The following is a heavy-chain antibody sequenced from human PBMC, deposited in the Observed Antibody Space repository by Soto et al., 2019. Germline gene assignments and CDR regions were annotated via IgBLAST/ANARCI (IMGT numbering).Heavy chain of an antibody. V-gene: IGHV1-18*01. Sequence: QVQLVQSGAEVKKPGASVKVSCKSSGYRFETYAMSWVRQASGQGLEWMGWISAYNIDTYYAQKFQDRVTRTTDTSTGTAYMELRSLTSDDTAVYYCARGHGVIIGAMDVWGQGTTVTVSS. D-gene: IGHD3-3*01. CDR2: ISAYNIDT. CDR3: ARGHGVIIGAMDV. J-gene: IGHJ6*02. CDR1: GYRFETYA.